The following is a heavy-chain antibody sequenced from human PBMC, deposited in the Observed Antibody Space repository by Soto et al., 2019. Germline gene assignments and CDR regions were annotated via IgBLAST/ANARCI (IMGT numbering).Heavy chain of an antibody. Sequence: QVHLVQSGAEVKKPGASVKVSCKASGYTFTSYGLSWVRQAPVHGLEWMGWISANNGATNYAQKFQGRVTMTTDTYTSTAYMGLRSMRSDDTAVHFCARDLVGVGFLELFPKHPSCPYCYGLGVWGQGTTVTVSS. J-gene: IGHJ6*02. CDR3: ARDLVGVGFLELFPKHPSCPYCYGLGV. CDR2: ISANNGAT. D-gene: IGHD3-3*01. CDR1: GYTFTSYG. V-gene: IGHV1-18*01.